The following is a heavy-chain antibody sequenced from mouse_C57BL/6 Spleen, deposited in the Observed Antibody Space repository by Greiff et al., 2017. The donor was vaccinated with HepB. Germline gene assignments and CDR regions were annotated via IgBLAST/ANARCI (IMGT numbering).Heavy chain of an antibody. Sequence: VQLQQPGAELVKPGASVKLSCKASGYTFTSYWMQWVKQRPGQGLEWIGEIDPSDSYTNYNQKFKGKATLTVDTSSSTAYMQRISLTSEDSAVYYCARYRAITTVVSMDYWGQGTSVTVSS. D-gene: IGHD1-1*01. V-gene: IGHV1-50*01. CDR1: GYTFTSYW. CDR2: IDPSDSYT. J-gene: IGHJ4*01. CDR3: ARYRAITTVVSMDY.